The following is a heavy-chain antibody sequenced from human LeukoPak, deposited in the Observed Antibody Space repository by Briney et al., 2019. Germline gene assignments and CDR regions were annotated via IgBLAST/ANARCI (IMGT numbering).Heavy chain of an antibody. V-gene: IGHV3-23*01. CDR2: ISGSGDNT. Sequence: PGGSLRLSCAASGFTFSTYAMTWVRQAPGKGLDWVSTISGSGDNTYYADSVKGRFTISRDNSKNTLYLQMNSLRAEDTALYYCAKDSKGYSSGWDLDYWGQGTLVTVSS. J-gene: IGHJ4*02. CDR3: AKDSKGYSSGWDLDY. CDR1: GFTFSTYA. D-gene: IGHD6-19*01.